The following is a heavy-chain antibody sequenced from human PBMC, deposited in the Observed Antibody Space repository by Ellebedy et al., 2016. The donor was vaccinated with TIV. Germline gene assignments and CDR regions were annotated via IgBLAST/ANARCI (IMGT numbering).Heavy chain of an antibody. CDR2: ISVAVSI. D-gene: IGHD1-1*01. CDR1: GFTFSSYA. J-gene: IGHJ4*02. CDR3: AANWNCDY. V-gene: IGHV3-23*01. Sequence: GESLKISXAASGFTFSSYALTWVRQAPGKGLEWVSAISVAVSIYYADSVRGRFTISRDNSKNTVYLQMNSLRADDTGVYYCAANWNCDYWGQGTVVTVSS.